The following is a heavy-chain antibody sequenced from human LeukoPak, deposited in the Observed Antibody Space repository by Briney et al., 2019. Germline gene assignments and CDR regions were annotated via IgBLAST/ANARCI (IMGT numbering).Heavy chain of an antibody. V-gene: IGHV1-18*01. CDR3: ARACGGSSWYACRDY. D-gene: IGHD6-13*01. J-gene: IGHJ4*02. CDR1: GYTFTSYG. Sequence: ASVKVSCKASGYTFTSYGISWVRQAPGQGLEWMGWISAYNGNTNYAQKLQGRVTMTTDTSTSTAYMELRSLRSDDTAVYYCARACGGSSWYACRDYWGQGTLVTVSS. CDR2: ISAYNGNT.